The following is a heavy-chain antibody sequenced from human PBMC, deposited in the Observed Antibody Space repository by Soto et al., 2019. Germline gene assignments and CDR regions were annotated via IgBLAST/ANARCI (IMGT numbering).Heavy chain of an antibody. J-gene: IGHJ6*03. CDR2: INAGNGNT. CDR1: GYTFTSYA. D-gene: IGHD4-17*01. Sequence: EASVTVSCKASGYTFTSYAMHWVRQAPGQRLEWMGWINAGNGNTKYSQKFQGRVTITRDTSASTAYMELSSLRSEDTAVYYCARDGRDYENYYYYYMDVWGKGTTVTV. CDR3: ARDGRDYENYYYYYMDV. V-gene: IGHV1-3*01.